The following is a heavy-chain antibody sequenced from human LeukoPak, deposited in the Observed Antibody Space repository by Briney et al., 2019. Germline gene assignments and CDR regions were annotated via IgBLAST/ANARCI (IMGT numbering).Heavy chain of an antibody. J-gene: IGHJ4*02. CDR2: ISGSGGST. CDR1: GFTFGSYA. CDR3: AIDTSDDYADY. Sequence: GGSLRLSCAASGFTFGSYAMSWVRQAPGKGLEWVSGISGSGGSTYYADSVKGRFTISRDNSKNTLYLQMSSLRAEDTAVYYCAIDTSDDYADYWGQGTLVTVSS. V-gene: IGHV3-23*01.